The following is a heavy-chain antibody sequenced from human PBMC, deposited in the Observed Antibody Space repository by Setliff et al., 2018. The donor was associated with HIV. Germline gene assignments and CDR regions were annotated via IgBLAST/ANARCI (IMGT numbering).Heavy chain of an antibody. D-gene: IGHD2-2*01. CDR2: IYSGGSST. J-gene: IGHJ6*03. CDR1: GFNFRDSW. Sequence: GGSLRLSCSTSGFNFRDSWMSWLRLAPGKGLEWVSVIYSGGSSTYYADSVKGRFTISRDNSKKTLYLQMDSLRPEDTAVYYCAKARSEYQLMPWYYYMDVWGQGTTVTVSS. V-gene: IGHV3-NL1*01. CDR3: AKARSEYQLMPWYYYMDV.